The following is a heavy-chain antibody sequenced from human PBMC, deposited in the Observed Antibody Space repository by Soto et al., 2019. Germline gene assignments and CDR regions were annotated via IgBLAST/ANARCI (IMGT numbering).Heavy chain of an antibody. J-gene: IGHJ3*02. CDR2: IKEDGSEQ. CDR3: ARDFAFDAFDI. CDR1: EFTFSNYW. Sequence: EVQLVESGGGLVQPGRSLRLSCAASEFTFSNYWMSWVRQAPGKGLEWVANIKEDGSEQYYVDSVKGRFTISRDNAKNSLYLQMNSLRAEDTAVYYCARDFAFDAFDIWGQGTMVTVSS. V-gene: IGHV3-7*04.